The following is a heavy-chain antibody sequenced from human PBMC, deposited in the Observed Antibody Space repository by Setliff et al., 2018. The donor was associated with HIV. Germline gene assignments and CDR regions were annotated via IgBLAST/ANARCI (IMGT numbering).Heavy chain of an antibody. CDR3: ARQLSNSFDY. CDR2: INPKTGDT. J-gene: IGHJ4*02. V-gene: IGHV1-2*06. D-gene: IGHD1-1*01. Sequence: ASVKVSCKASGYTFTDYFMHWVRQAPGQGLEWMGRINPKTGDTKYKQKFQGRVTMTRDASINTAYMELSSLTSDDTAVYYCARQLSNSFDYWGQGTLVTVSS. CDR1: GYTFTDYF.